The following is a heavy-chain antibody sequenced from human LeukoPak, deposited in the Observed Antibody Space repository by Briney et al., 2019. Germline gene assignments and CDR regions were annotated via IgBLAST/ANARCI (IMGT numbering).Heavy chain of an antibody. J-gene: IGHJ5*02. D-gene: IGHD3-10*01. CDR1: GFTFSSYA. CDR2: ISYDGSNK. V-gene: IGHV3-30*04. CDR3: ARDRDTMVRGVIIPNWFDP. Sequence: GGSLRLSCAASGFTFSSYAMHWVRQAPGKGLECVAVISYDGSNKYYADSVKGRFTISRDNSKNTLYLQMNSLRAEDTAVYYCARDRDTMVRGVIIPNWFDPWGQGTLVTVSS.